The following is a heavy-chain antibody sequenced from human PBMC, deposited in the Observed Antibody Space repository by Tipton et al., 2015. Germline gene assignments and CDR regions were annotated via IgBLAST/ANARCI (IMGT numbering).Heavy chain of an antibody. D-gene: IGHD3-10*01. CDR2: ITWNAGRT. Sequence: SLRLSCAASGFTFSSYVMSWVRQAPGKGLEWVAGITWNAGRTDYADSVKGRFTISRDNGKNLLYLQMNSLRVEDTALYYCARDRGGFGDLMYYFDYWGQGTLVAVSS. J-gene: IGHJ4*02. V-gene: IGHV3-20*04. CDR3: ARDRGGFGDLMYYFDY. CDR1: GFTFSSYV.